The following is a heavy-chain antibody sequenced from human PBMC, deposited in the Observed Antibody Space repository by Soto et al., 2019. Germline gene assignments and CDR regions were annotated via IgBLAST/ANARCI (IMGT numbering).Heavy chain of an antibody. CDR3: ARDSREGDFRYFDWLDQAPFDS. CDR1: GYTFTSYG. Sequence: QVQLVQSGAEVKKPGASVKVSCKASGYTFTSYGISCVRQAPGQGLEWMGWISAYNCNTNYAQKLQGRVTMTTDTSKSTDYMEQRSLRSDDTAVYYCARDSREGDFRYFDWLDQAPFDSWGQGTMVTVSS. D-gene: IGHD3-9*01. CDR2: ISAYNCNT. V-gene: IGHV1-18*01. J-gene: IGHJ4*02.